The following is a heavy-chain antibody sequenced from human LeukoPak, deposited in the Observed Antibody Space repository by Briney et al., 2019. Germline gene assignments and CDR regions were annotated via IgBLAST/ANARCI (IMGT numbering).Heavy chain of an antibody. J-gene: IGHJ4*02. D-gene: IGHD3-10*01. Sequence: PSETLSLTCSVSGGSISSSNWWSWVRRPPGKGLEWIGEIYQSGSTNYNPTLKSRVTMSVDKSRNQFSLSLTSVTAANTAVYYCARGEQYGSGTVQFDYWGQGTLVTVSS. CDR1: GGSISSSNW. CDR3: ARGEQYGSGTVQFDY. V-gene: IGHV4-4*02. CDR2: IYQSGST.